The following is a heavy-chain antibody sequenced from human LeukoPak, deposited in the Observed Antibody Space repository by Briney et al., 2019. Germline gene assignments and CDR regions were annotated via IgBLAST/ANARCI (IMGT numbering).Heavy chain of an antibody. D-gene: IGHD6-19*01. CDR2: IIPIFGTA. V-gene: IGHV1-69*13. Sequence: GASVKVSCKASGGTFSSYAISWVRQAPGQGLEWMGGIIPIFGTANYAQKFQGRVTITADESTSTAYMELRSLRSDDTAVYYCARVGDSGWYLWGQGTLVTVSS. CDR3: ARVGDSGWYL. J-gene: IGHJ4*02. CDR1: GGTFSSYA.